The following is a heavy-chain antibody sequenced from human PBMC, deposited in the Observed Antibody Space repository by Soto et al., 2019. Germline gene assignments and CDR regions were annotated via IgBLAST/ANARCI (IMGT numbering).Heavy chain of an antibody. CDR1: GFRFSDHY. CDR3: AGDPYYYGSAF. Sequence: GGSLRLSCAASGFRFSDHYMTWIRQAPGKGLEWVSKISSSGTTMYYADSVKGRFTVSRDNARNSLYLQMNSLRAEDTAVYYCAGDPYYYGSAFWGQGTLVTVSS. D-gene: IGHD3-10*01. V-gene: IGHV3-11*01. CDR2: ISSSGTTM. J-gene: IGHJ4*02.